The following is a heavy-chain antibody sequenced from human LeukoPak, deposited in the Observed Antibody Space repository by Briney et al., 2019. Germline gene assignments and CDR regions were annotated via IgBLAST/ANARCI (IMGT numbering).Heavy chain of an antibody. Sequence: LSLTCAVYGGSFSGYYWSWIRQPPGKGLEWVLYISSSSGLIYYADSVKGRFTISRDNAKNSLSLQMNSLRAEDTAVYYCARDHNYYGSGSSHYYYYYMDVWGKGTTVTVSS. CDR2: ISSSSGLI. CDR1: GGSFSGYY. J-gene: IGHJ6*03. D-gene: IGHD3-10*01. CDR3: ARDHNYYGSGSSHYYYYYMDV. V-gene: IGHV3-11*04.